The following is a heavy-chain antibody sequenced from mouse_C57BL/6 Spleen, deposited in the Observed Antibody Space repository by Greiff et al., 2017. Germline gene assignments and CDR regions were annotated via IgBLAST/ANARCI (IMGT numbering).Heavy chain of an antibody. CDR2: IHPNSGST. D-gene: IGHD4-1*01. J-gene: IGHJ4*01. CDR1: GYTFTSYW. Sequence: QVQLQQPGAELVKPGASVKLSCKASGYTFTSYWMHWVKQRPGQGLEWIGMIHPNSGSTNYNEKFKSKATLTVDKSSSTAYMQLSSLTSADSAVXYCARGLDYYAVDYWGQGTSVTVSS. V-gene: IGHV1-64*01. CDR3: ARGLDYYAVDY.